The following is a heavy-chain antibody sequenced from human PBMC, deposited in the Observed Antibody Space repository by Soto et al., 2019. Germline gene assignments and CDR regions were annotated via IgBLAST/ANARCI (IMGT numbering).Heavy chain of an antibody. D-gene: IGHD6-13*01. V-gene: IGHV6-1*01. J-gene: IGHJ4*02. Sequence: QVQLLQSGPGLVKPSQTLSLTCAISGDSVSSNIVTWDWIRQSPSRGLEWLGRTYYRSQWFNDYAVSVKSRMTLNADTSKNQFSLQLNYVTPEDTAVYYCARLIGTSWFVGWGQGTPVTVSS. CDR1: GDSVSSNIVT. CDR3: ARLIGTSWFVG. CDR2: TYYRSQWFN.